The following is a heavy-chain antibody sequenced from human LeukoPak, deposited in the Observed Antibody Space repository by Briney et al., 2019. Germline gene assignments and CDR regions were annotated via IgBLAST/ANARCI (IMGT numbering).Heavy chain of an antibody. D-gene: IGHD6-19*01. CDR1: GGSISNYY. Sequence: SETLSLTCTVSGGSISNYYWSWIRQPPGKGLEWIGYIYYSGSTNYNPSLKSRVTISVDTSKNQFSLKLSSVTAADTAVYYCARDGAKYSSGWYGGYYYYGMDVWGQGTTVTVSS. CDR2: IYYSGST. J-gene: IGHJ6*02. V-gene: IGHV4-59*01. CDR3: ARDGAKYSSGWYGGYYYYGMDV.